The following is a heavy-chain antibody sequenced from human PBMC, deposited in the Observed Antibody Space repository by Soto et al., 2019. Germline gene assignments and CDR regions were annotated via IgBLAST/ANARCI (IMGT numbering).Heavy chain of an antibody. CDR1: GFTFSDYY. CDR2: ISSSGSTI. Sequence: GGSLRLSCAASGFTFSDYYMSWIRQAPGKGLEWVSYISSSGSTIYYADSVKGRFTISRDNAKNSLYLQMNSLRAEDTAVYYCASRPVVVAATTVYYFDYWGQGNLVTVSS. J-gene: IGHJ4*02. D-gene: IGHD2-15*01. V-gene: IGHV3-11*01. CDR3: ASRPVVVAATTVYYFDY.